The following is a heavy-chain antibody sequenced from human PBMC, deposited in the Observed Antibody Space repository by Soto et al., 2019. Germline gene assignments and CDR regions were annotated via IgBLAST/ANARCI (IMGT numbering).Heavy chain of an antibody. D-gene: IGHD3-10*01. CDR2: IFPLFGTT. Sequence: QVQVVQSGVEVRRPGSSVKVSCKASGDTFKNCVISWVRQAPGQGLEWMGGIFPLFGTTDFAQRFQGRLTTTTDDSTNTASMELSRMRSEDTATYYCAAELGFGKLSVVWGQGTTVIVSS. CDR1: GDTFKNCV. J-gene: IGHJ6*02. CDR3: AAELGFGKLSVV. V-gene: IGHV1-69*01.